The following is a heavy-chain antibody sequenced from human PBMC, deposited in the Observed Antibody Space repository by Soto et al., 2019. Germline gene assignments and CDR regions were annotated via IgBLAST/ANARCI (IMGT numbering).Heavy chain of an antibody. D-gene: IGHD3-22*01. CDR3: AGSYYYDSSGYDY. V-gene: IGHV1-69*06. CDR1: GGTFSSDA. Sequence: SVKVSCKASGGTFSSDAISGVRQAPGQGLEWMGGIIPIFGTANYAQKFQGRVTITADKSTSTAYMELSSLRSEDTAVYYCAGSYYYDSSGYDYWGQGTLVTVSS. J-gene: IGHJ4*02. CDR2: IIPIFGTA.